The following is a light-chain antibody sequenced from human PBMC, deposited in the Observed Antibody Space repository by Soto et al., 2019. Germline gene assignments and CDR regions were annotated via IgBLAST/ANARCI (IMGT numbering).Light chain of an antibody. Sequence: ESVLTQSPGSLSLSLGDRATLSCRASQTVSNNYLAWYQQKPGQAPRLLIYGTSNRATGIPDRFSGSGSGTEFTLTISSLQSEDSAVYYCQQYGSPPWTFGQGTKV. CDR1: QTVSNNY. J-gene: IGKJ1*01. V-gene: IGKV3-20*01. CDR2: GTS. CDR3: QQYGSPPWT.